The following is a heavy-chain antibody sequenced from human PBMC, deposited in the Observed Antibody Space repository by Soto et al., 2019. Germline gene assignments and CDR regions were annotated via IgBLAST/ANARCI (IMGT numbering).Heavy chain of an antibody. D-gene: IGHD6-13*01. CDR1: GYTFSRYA. J-gene: IGHJ5*01. V-gene: IGHV1-3*01. CDR2: INAGNGST. Sequence: ASVKVSFKASGYTFSRYAIHWVRQAPGQRLEWMGRINAGNGSTKYSRKFEGRVTLTTDTSANTVYMELSSLRFEDTALYYCARDQQFRNWFDSWGQGTLVTVSS. CDR3: ARDQQFRNWFDS.